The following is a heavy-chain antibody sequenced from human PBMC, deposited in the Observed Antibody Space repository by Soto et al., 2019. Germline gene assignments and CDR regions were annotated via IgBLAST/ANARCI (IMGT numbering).Heavy chain of an antibody. CDR1: GYTFTSYH. CDR3: ARDSPPLRE. J-gene: IGHJ4*02. Sequence: QVQLVQSGTEVRKPGASVKVSCKASGYTFTSYHISWVRQAPGQGLEWMGWISAYNGNTNYAQKLQGRVTMTTDTSTGTAEMGRRSLRAAATALYDCARDSPPLREWGQGTLVTVSS. V-gene: IGHV1-18*01. CDR2: ISAYNGNT.